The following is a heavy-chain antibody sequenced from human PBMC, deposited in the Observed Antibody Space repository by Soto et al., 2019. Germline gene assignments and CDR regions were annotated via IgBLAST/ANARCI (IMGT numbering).Heavy chain of an antibody. J-gene: IGHJ4*02. Sequence: GGSLRLSCAASGFTFDDYAMHWVRQAPGKGLEWVSGITWNSGTPGYADSVKGRFTISRDNAKNSLYLQMNSPRVEDTALFYRVREAINSGWSGGRKYYFDYWGQGALVTVSS. CDR2: ITWNSGTP. D-gene: IGHD6-19*01. CDR1: GFTFDDYA. V-gene: IGHV3-9*01. CDR3: VREAINSGWSGGRKYYFDY.